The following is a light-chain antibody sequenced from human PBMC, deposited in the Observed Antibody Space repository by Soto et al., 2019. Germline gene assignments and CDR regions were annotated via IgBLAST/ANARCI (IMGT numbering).Light chain of an antibody. V-gene: IGKV1-5*03. J-gene: IGKJ4*01. CDR3: QQYNSYPLT. CDR2: KAS. CDR1: QTIDTW. Sequence: DIQMTQSPSTLSASVGDRVTITCRARQTIDTWLAWYQQTPGKAPKVLIYKASSLESGVPSRFSGSGSGTEFTLTISSLQPDDFATYYGQQYNSYPLTFGGGTKVEIK.